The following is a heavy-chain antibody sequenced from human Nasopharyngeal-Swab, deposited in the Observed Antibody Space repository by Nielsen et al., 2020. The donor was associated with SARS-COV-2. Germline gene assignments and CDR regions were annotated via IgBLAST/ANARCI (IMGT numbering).Heavy chain of an antibody. CDR1: GFTFSSYA. J-gene: IGHJ4*02. CDR2: ISYDGSNK. V-gene: IGHV3-30*04. CDR3: ARTPREVLDVGATGVDY. D-gene: IGHD1-26*01. Sequence: GESLKIFCAASGFTFSSYAMHWVRQAPGKGLEWVAVISYDGSNKYYADSVKGRFTISRDNAKNSLYLQMNSLRAEDTAVYYCARTPREVLDVGATGVDYWGQGTLVTVSS.